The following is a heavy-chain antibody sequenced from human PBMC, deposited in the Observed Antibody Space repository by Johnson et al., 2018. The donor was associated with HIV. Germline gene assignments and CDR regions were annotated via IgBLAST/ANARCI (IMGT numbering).Heavy chain of an antibody. D-gene: IGHD4-17*01. Sequence: QMLLVESGGGLVQPGGSLRLSCVASGFTFSSYGMHWVRQAPGKGLEWVAVISYDGSNKYYADSVKGRFTISRDNSKNTLYLQINSLRAEDTAVYYCARVSSSVTTARYGAFDIWGQGTMVTVSS. J-gene: IGHJ3*02. CDR3: ARVSSSVTTARYGAFDI. V-gene: IGHV3-30*19. CDR1: GFTFSSYG. CDR2: ISYDGSNK.